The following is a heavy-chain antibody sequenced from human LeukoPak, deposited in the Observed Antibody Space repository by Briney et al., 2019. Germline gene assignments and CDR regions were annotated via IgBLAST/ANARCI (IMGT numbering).Heavy chain of an antibody. CDR2: MYYTGTT. D-gene: IGHD3-10*01. V-gene: IGHV4-39*01. CDR3: ARIGRGTYYTHFDY. J-gene: IGHJ4*02. CDR1: GGSLSSSNYY. Sequence: PSETLSLTRTVSGGSLSSSNYYWGWIRQPPGKGLEGIGSMYYTGTTYYKPSLKSRVTISEDTSKNQFSLKLSSVTAADTAVYYCARIGRGTYYTHFDYWGQGTLVTVSS.